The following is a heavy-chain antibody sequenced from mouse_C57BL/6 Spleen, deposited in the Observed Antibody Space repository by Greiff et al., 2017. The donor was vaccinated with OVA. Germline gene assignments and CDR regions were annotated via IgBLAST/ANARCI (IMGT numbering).Heavy chain of an antibody. V-gene: IGHV1-85*01. CDR3: VRWDYGSSYYAMDY. CDR1: GYTFTSYD. J-gene: IGHJ4*01. D-gene: IGHD1-1*01. CDR2: IYPRDGST. Sequence: QVQLKQSGPELVKPGASVKLSCKASGYTFTSYDINWVKQRPGQGLEWIGWIYPRDGSTKYNEKFKGKATLTVDTSSSTAYMELHSLTSEDSAVYFCVRWDYGSSYYAMDYWGQGTSVTVSS.